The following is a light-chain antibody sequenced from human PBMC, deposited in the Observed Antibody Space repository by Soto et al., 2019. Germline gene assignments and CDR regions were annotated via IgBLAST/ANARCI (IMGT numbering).Light chain of an antibody. Sequence: QSVLTQPPSASGTPGQRVTISCSGSSSNIGSNTVNWYQQLPGTAPKLLIYSNNQRPSGVPDRFSGSKSGTSASLAISGRQSEDEADYYCEAWDDSLAVVFGGGTKLTVL. J-gene: IGLJ2*01. CDR3: EAWDDSLAVV. CDR2: SNN. V-gene: IGLV1-44*01. CDR1: SSNIGSNT.